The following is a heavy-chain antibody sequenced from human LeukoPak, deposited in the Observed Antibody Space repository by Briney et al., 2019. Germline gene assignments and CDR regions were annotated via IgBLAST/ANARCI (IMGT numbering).Heavy chain of an antibody. V-gene: IGHV3-48*03. CDR1: GFTFSSCE. J-gene: IGHJ3*02. CDR3: ARDEEQLNI. D-gene: IGHD6-19*01. CDR2: ISRSGSIT. Sequence: PGGSLRLSCAASGFTFSSCELSWVRQAPTKGLEWVSYISRSGSITYYADSVKGRFTISRDSAKNSLYLQMNNLRADDTAVYYCARDEEQLNIWGQGTMVTVSS.